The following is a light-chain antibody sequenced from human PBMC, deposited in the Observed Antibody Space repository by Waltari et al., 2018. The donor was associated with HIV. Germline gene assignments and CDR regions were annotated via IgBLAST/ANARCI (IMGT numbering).Light chain of an antibody. CDR1: ELGDRY. J-gene: IGLJ2*01. CDR3: QARDSSTVV. V-gene: IGLV3-1*01. CDR2: QDT. Sequence: SYELRLPPSVSVSPGQTASITCPGDELGDRYPCWYQQKPGQSPLLVIYQDTQRPSGIPERFSGSNSGNTATLTISGTQAMDEADYYCQARDSSTVVFGGGTKLTVL.